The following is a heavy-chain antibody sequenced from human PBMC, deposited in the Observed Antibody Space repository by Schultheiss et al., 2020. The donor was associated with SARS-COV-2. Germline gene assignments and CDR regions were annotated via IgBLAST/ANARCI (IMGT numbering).Heavy chain of an antibody. CDR3: ARHGSSGWMRDDAFDI. CDR1: GYTFTSYG. V-gene: IGHV1-18*01. CDR2: ISAYNGNT. Sequence: GGSLRLSCKASGYTFTSYGISWVRQAPGQGLEWMGWISAYNGNTNYAQKLQGRVTMTTDTSTSTAYMELRSLRSDDTAVYYCARHGSSGWMRDDAFDIWGQGTMVTVSS. D-gene: IGHD6-19*01. J-gene: IGHJ3*02.